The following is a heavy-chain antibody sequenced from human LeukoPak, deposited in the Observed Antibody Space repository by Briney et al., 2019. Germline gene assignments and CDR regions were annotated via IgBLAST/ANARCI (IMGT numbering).Heavy chain of an antibody. CDR1: GFTFSSYA. CDR3: AKDLRYCSGGSCYAFDY. V-gene: IGHV3-30-3*01. Sequence: PGGSLRLSCAASGFTFSSYAMHWVRQAPGKGLEWVAVISYDGSNKYYADSVKGRFTISRDNSKNTLYLQMNSLRAEDTAVYYCAKDLRYCSGGSCYAFDYWGQGTLVTVSS. J-gene: IGHJ4*02. CDR2: ISYDGSNK. D-gene: IGHD2-15*01.